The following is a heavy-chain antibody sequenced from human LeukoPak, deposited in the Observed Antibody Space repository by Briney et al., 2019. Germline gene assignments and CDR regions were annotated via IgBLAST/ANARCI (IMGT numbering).Heavy chain of an antibody. CDR1: GGSFSGYY. D-gene: IGHD6-19*01. CDR2: INHSGGT. CDR3: ARGLYSSGWYHWFDP. Sequence: SETLSLTCAVYGGSFSGYYWSWIRQPPGKGLEWIGEINHSGGTNYNPSLKSRVTIPVDTSKNQFSLKLSSVTAADTAVYYCARGLYSSGWYHWFDPWGQGTLVTVSS. J-gene: IGHJ5*02. V-gene: IGHV4-34*01.